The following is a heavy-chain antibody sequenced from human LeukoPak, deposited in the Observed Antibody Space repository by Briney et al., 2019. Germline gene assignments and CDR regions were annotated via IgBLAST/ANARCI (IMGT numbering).Heavy chain of an antibody. CDR2: IYHSGST. J-gene: IGHJ6*03. V-gene: IGHV4-38-2*02. CDR1: GYSISSGYY. CDR3: ARTTEAHSWRTRYYDYYMDV. Sequence: PSETLSLTCTVSGYSISSGYYWGWLRQPPGKGLEWMGSIYHSGSTYHHPSLKSRVTISVDTSKNQFSLKLSSVTAADTAVYYCARTTEAHSWRTRYYDYYMDVWGKGTTVTVSS. D-gene: IGHD6-13*01.